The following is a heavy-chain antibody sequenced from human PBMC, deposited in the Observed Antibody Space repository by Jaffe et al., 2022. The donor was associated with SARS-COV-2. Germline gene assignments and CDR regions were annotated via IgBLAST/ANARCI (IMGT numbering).Heavy chain of an antibody. V-gene: IGHV3-64D*09. D-gene: IGHD3-22*01. CDR3: VTGHYYDSRAFDY. CDR2: ISSNGGST. CDR1: GFTFSSYA. J-gene: IGHJ4*02. Sequence: EVQLVESGGGLVQPGGSLRLSCSASGFTFSSYAMHWVRQAPGKGLEYVSAISSNGGSTYYADSVKGRFTISRDNSKNTLYLQMSSLRAEDTAVYYCVTGHYYDSRAFDYWGQGTLVTVSS.